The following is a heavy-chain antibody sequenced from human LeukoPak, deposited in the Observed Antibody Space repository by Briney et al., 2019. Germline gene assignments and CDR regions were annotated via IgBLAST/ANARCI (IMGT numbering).Heavy chain of an antibody. CDR3: ARDPDY. V-gene: IGHV4-59*01. CDR1: GSSISDYY. J-gene: IGHJ4*02. CDR2: IYYSGST. Sequence: SETLSLTCTVSGSSISDYYWSWIRQPPGKGLEWIGYIYYSGSTNYNPSLKSRVTISVDTSKNQFSLKLSSVTAADTAVYYCARDPDYWGQGTLVTVSS.